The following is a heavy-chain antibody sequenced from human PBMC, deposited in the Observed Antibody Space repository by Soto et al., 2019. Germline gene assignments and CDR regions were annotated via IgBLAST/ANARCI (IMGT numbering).Heavy chain of an antibody. J-gene: IGHJ5*02. V-gene: IGHV1-8*01. CDR3: ARGRRVLRFLEWKGVGGNWFDP. Sequence: GASVKVSCKASGYTFTSYDINWVRQATGQGLEWMGWMNPNSGNTGYAQKFQGRVTMTRNTSISTAYMELSSLRSEDTAVYCCARGRRVLRFLEWKGVGGNWFDPWGQGTLVTVSS. CDR1: GYTFTSYD. D-gene: IGHD3-3*01. CDR2: MNPNSGNT.